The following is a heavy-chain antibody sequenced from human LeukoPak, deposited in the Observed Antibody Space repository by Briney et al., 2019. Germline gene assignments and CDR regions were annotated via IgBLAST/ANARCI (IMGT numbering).Heavy chain of an antibody. CDR3: TVVSSSWYGDVDY. J-gene: IGHJ4*02. D-gene: IGHD6-13*01. CDR2: IRSKAYGGTT. CDR1: GFTFGDYA. Sequence: PGGSLRLSCTASGFTFGDYAMSWVRQAPGKGLEWVGFIRSKAYGGTTEYAASVKGRFTISRDDSKSIAYLQMNSLKTEDTAVYYCTVVSSSWYGDVDYWGQGTLVTVSS. V-gene: IGHV3-49*04.